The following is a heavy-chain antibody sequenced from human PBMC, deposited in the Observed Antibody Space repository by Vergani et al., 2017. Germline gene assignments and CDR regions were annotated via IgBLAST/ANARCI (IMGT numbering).Heavy chain of an antibody. Sequence: QVTLRESGPALVKPTQTLTLTCTFSGFSILTSEMCVSWIRQPPGKALEWLALIDWNDNKYFNTFLKTRLTISKDASKNQVVLTMTNMDPVDTATYYCARIRRRGRSGYDIFDFWGQGILVTVAS. J-gene: IGHJ4*02. CDR1: GFSILTSEMC. D-gene: IGHD5-12*01. CDR3: ARIRRRGRSGYDIFDF. CDR2: IDWNDNK. V-gene: IGHV2-70*01.